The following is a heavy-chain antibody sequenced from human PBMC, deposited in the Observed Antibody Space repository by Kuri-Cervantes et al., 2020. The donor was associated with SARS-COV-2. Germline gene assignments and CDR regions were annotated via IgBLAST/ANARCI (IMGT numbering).Heavy chain of an antibody. Sequence: LSLTCAASEFTFSRYGIHWVRQAPGKGLQWVAFIGYDGSDKYYADSVKGRFTISRDSSKNTLDMQMNSLRAEDTAVYFCAKAYYDFWSGPWGGFDIWGQGTVVTVSS. D-gene: IGHD3-3*01. CDR2: IGYDGSDK. CDR1: EFTFSRYG. J-gene: IGHJ3*02. V-gene: IGHV3-30*02. CDR3: AKAYYDFWSGPWGGFDI.